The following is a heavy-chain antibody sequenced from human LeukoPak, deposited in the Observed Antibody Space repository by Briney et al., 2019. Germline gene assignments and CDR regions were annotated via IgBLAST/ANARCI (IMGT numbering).Heavy chain of an antibody. D-gene: IGHD3-16*01. V-gene: IGHV4-59*11. CDR2: IYYSGST. CDR1: GGSISSHY. J-gene: IGHJ6*03. Sequence: SETLSLTCTVSGGSISSHYWSWIRQPPGKGLEWIGYIYYSGSTNYNPSLKSRVTISVDTSKNQFSLKLSSVTAADTAVYYCARFLGRGMPDYYYYYMDVWGKGTTVTVSS. CDR3: ARFLGRGMPDYYYYYMDV.